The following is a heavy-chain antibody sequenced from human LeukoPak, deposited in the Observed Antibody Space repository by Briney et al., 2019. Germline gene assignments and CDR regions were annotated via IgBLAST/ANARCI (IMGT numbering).Heavy chain of an antibody. Sequence: GGSLRLSCAASGFTFSSYSMNWVRQAPGKGLEWVSSISSSSSYIYYADSVKGRFTISRDNAKNSLYLQMNSLRAEGTAVYYCARNDIAAAGYYYMDVWGKGTTVTVSS. CDR3: ARNDIAAAGYYYMDV. V-gene: IGHV3-21*01. CDR2: ISSSSSYI. J-gene: IGHJ6*03. D-gene: IGHD6-13*01. CDR1: GFTFSSYS.